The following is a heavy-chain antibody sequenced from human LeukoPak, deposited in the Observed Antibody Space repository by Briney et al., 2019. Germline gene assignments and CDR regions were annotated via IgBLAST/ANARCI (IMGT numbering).Heavy chain of an antibody. V-gene: IGHV4-59*12. CDR2: IYYSGST. J-gene: IGHJ3*02. D-gene: IGHD3-10*01. Sequence: PSETLSLTCTVSGGSISSYYWSWIRQPPGKGLEWIGYIYYSGSTNYNPSLKSRVTISVDTSKNQFSLKLSSVTAADTAVYYCARGLWFGEPHAFDIWGQGTMVTVSS. CDR3: ARGLWFGEPHAFDI. CDR1: GGSISSYY.